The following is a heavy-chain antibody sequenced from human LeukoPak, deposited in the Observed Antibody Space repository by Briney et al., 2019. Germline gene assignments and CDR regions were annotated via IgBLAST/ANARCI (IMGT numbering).Heavy chain of an antibody. CDR3: ARDYYDSSGYLDY. D-gene: IGHD3-22*01. Sequence: PGGSLRLSCAASGFTFSSYWMSWVRQALGKGLEWVANIKQDGSEKYYVDSVKGRFTISRDNAKNSLYLQMNSLRAEDTAVYYCARDYYDSSGYLDYWGQGTLVTVSS. CDR1: GFTFSSYW. CDR2: IKQDGSEK. J-gene: IGHJ4*02. V-gene: IGHV3-7*01.